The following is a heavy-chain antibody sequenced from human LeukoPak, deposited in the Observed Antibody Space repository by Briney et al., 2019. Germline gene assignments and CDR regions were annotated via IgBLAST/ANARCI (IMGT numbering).Heavy chain of an antibody. CDR1: GGSISSGGYS. V-gene: IGHV4-61*08. D-gene: IGHD2-2*01. CDR3: ARETAAGRSSLDY. Sequence: SETLSLTCAVSGGSISSGGYSWSWIRQPPGKGLEWIGYIYYSGSTNYNPSLKSRVTISVDTSKNQFSLKLSSVTAADTAVYYCARETAAGRSSLDYWGQGTLVTVSS. CDR2: IYYSGST. J-gene: IGHJ4*02.